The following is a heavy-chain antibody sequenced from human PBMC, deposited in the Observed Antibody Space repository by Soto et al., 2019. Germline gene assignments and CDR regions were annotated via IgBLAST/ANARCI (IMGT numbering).Heavy chain of an antibody. CDR2: INHSGST. Sequence: QVQLQQWGAGLLKPSETLSLTCAVYGGSFSGYYWSWIRQPPGKGLEWIGEINHSGSTNYNPSLKSRVTISVDTSKNPFSLKLSSVTAADTAVYYCARRTSGPFDYWGQGTLVTVSS. CDR1: GGSFSGYY. V-gene: IGHV4-34*01. D-gene: IGHD3-3*01. CDR3: ARRTSGPFDY. J-gene: IGHJ4*02.